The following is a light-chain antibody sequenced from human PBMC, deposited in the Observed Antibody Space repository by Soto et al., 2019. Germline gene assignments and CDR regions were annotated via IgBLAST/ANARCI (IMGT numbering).Light chain of an antibody. Sequence: QSVLTQPPSVSGAPGQRVTISCTGSSSNIGAGYDVHWYQQLPGTAPKLLIYANNNRPSGVPDRFSGSKSGTSASLAITGLQAEDEADYYCQSYDGSLSASRVFGTGTKVTVL. J-gene: IGLJ1*01. CDR3: QSYDGSLSASRV. CDR2: ANN. V-gene: IGLV1-40*01. CDR1: SSNIGAGYD.